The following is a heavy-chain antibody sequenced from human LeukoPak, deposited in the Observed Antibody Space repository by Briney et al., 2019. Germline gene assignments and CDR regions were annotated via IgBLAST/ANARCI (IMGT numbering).Heavy chain of an antibody. D-gene: IGHD2-15*01. Sequence: GASVKVSCKASGYTFSGYYIHWLRQAPGQGLEWMGWINPNSGGTHYAQNFQGRVTMTRDTSISTAYMELSRLRSDDTAVYYCARDLLHCSAGSCYSDYWGQGTLVTVSS. CDR2: INPNSGGT. V-gene: IGHV1-2*02. CDR1: GYTFSGYY. J-gene: IGHJ4*02. CDR3: ARDLLHCSAGSCYSDY.